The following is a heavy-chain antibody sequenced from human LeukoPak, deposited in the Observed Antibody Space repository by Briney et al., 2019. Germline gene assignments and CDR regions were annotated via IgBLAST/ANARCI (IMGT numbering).Heavy chain of an antibody. CDR1: GGSISSYY. V-gene: IGHV4-59*01. CDR3: AGCHLSSGWLRMDV. J-gene: IGHJ6*02. CDR2: IYYSGST. D-gene: IGHD6-19*01. Sequence: SETLFLTCTVSGGSISSYYWSWIRQPPGKGLEWIGYIYYSGSTNYNPSLKSRVTISVDTSKNQFSLKLSSVTAADTAVYYCAGCHLSSGWLRMDVWGQGTTVTVSS.